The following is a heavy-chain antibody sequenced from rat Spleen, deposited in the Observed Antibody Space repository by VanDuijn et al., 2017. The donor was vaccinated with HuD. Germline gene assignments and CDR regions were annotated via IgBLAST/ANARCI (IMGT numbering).Heavy chain of an antibody. CDR2: ISYDGTST. J-gene: IGHJ4*01. Sequence: EVQLVESGGGLVQPGRSLKLSCAASGFTFSKYGMSWVRQAPTKGLEWVATISYDGTSTYSRDSVKGRFTISRDTAQNILYLQLNSPRSEDTATYYCTRDSYYGSRDYVMDAWGQGASVTVSS. CDR1: GFTFSKYG. CDR3: TRDSYYGSRDYVMDA. D-gene: IGHD1-7*01. V-gene: IGHV5-29*01.